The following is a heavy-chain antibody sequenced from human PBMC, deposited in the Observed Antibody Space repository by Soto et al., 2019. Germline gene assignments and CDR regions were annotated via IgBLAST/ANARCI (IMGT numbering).Heavy chain of an antibody. V-gene: IGHV3-48*01. J-gene: IGHJ5*01. Sequence: EVQLVESGGGLVQPGGSLRLSCAASGFTFSSYSMNWVRQAPGKGLEWVSYISSSRSTIYYADSVKGRFTISRDNAKNSLYLQRNSLTAEDTAVYYCARDCPGSSTTCYGNEWFDSWGQGTLVTVSS. CDR2: ISSSRSTI. CDR1: GFTFSSYS. D-gene: IGHD2-2*01. CDR3: ARDCPGSSTTCYGNEWFDS.